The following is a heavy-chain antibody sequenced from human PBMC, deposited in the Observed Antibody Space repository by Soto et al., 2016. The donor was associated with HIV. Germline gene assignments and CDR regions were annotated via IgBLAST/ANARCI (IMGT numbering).Heavy chain of an antibody. D-gene: IGHD2-2*01. Sequence: QAQLVESGGGVVQPGRSLRLSCAASGFSFSSYGMHWVRQAPGKGLEWVAVIWYDGSEKYYTDSVKGRFTISRDSSKNTLYLQMNSLGAEDTAVYYCARGDCSSNTCRLNYYYYMDVWGKGTTVTVSS. CDR3: ARGDCSSNTCRLNYYYYMDV. V-gene: IGHV3-33*01. CDR1: GFSFSSYG. J-gene: IGHJ6*03. CDR2: IWYDGSEK.